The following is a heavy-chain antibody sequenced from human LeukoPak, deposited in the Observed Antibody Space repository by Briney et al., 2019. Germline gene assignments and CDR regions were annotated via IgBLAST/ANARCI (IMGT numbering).Heavy chain of an antibody. CDR1: GFIFSSYE. CDR2: ISSSGSII. Sequence: GGSRRLSCAASGFIFSSYEFNWVRQAPGKGLEWVSYISSSGSIIFYADSVKGRFTISRDNAKKSLYLQMNSLRAEDTAIYYCARGVVPPPYWGQGTLVTVSS. D-gene: IGHD2-2*01. J-gene: IGHJ4*02. V-gene: IGHV3-48*03. CDR3: ARGVVPPPY.